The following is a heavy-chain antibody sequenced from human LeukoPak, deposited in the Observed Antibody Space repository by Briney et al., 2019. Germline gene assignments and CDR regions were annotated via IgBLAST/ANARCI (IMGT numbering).Heavy chain of an antibody. V-gene: IGHV3-7*03. J-gene: IGHJ6*03. Sequence: HPGGSLRLSCAASGFTFSSYWMSWVRQAPGKGLEWVANIKQDGSEKYYVDSVKGRFTISRDNAKNSLYLQMNSLRAEDTALYYCAKGLKTAMGPYMGYHYYMDVWGKGTTVTVSS. CDR2: IKQDGSEK. CDR3: AKGLKTAMGPYMGYHYYMDV. D-gene: IGHD5-18*01. CDR1: GFTFSSYW.